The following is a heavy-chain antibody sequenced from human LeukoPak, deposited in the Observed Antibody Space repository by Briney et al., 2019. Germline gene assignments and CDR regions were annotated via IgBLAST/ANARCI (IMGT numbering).Heavy chain of an antibody. V-gene: IGHV3-23*01. Sequence: PGGSLRLSCAASGFTFITYGMSWLRQAPGEGLEWVSAITGSGDSTFYADSVKGRFTISRDNSKNTLYLQMNSLRAEDTAVYYCARLVGVSPLDYWGQGTPVTVSS. D-gene: IGHD3-16*01. J-gene: IGHJ4*02. CDR1: GFTFITYG. CDR3: ARLVGVSPLDY. CDR2: ITGSGDST.